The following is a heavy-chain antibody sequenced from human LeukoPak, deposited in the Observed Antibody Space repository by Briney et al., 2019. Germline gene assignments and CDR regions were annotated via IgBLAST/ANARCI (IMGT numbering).Heavy chain of an antibody. CDR1: GFTFSNYA. J-gene: IGHJ4*02. Sequence: PGGSLRLSCAASGFTFSNYAMNWVRQAPGKGLEWVSAIGGSGGSTYYADSVKGRFTISRDNSKNTLYLQMDGLRAEDTAVYYCAKSPRWGDLDYWGQGTLVTVSS. D-gene: IGHD5-24*01. V-gene: IGHV3-23*01. CDR3: AKSPRWGDLDY. CDR2: IGGSGGST.